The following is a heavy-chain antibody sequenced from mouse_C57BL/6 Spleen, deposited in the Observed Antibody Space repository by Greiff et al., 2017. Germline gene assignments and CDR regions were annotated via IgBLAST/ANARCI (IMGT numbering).Heavy chain of an antibody. Sequence: EVKLMESGPELVKPGASVKISCKASGYSFTDYNMNWVKQSNGKSLEWIGVINPNYGTTSYNQKFKGKATLTVDQSSSTAYMQLNSLTSEDSAVYYCARERGITTVVAPFDYWGQGTTLTVSS. D-gene: IGHD1-1*01. J-gene: IGHJ2*01. CDR2: INPNYGTT. CDR1: GYSFTDYN. CDR3: ARERGITTVVAPFDY. V-gene: IGHV1-39*01.